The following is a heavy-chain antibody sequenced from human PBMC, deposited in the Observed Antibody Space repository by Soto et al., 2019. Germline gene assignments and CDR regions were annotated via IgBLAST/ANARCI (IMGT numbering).Heavy chain of an antibody. J-gene: IGHJ4*02. CDR3: ARYYYHSGGYSGLDY. D-gene: IGHD3-22*01. Sequence: SETLSHTCTVSGASTTSDDYFWSWIRQPPGKGLEWIGYIYYSGSTSYNPSLNSRVSISLDTSKNQFSLKLSSVTAADTAVYYCARYYYHSGGYSGLDYWGQGTLVTVSS. CDR2: IYYSGST. CDR1: GASTTSDDYF. V-gene: IGHV4-30-4*01.